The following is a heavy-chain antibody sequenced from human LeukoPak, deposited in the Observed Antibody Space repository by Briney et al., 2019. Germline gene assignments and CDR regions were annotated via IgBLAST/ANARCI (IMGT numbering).Heavy chain of an antibody. Sequence: SETLSLTCAVYDGSLSGYYWSWIRQPPGKGLEWIGEINHRGSSNYNPSLKSRVTISVDTSKNQFSLKLSSVTAADTAVYYCARSVKKNDVLTGYLRQYFFDYWGQGTLVTVSS. CDR1: DGSLSGYY. J-gene: IGHJ4*02. D-gene: IGHD3-9*01. V-gene: IGHV4-34*01. CDR2: INHRGSS. CDR3: ARSVKKNDVLTGYLRQYFFDY.